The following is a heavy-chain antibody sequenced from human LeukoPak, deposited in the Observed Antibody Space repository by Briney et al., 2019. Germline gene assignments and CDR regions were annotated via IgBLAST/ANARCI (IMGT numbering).Heavy chain of an antibody. CDR1: GGTFSNYA. D-gene: IGHD1-1*01. CDR2: FIPVFGPA. Sequence: AASVKVSCKASGGTFSNYAVSWVRQAPGQGLEWMGGFIPVFGPANYAQKFQGRVTITADESTSTAYMELSSLRSEDTAVYYCAREGDLTTSGMAWYFDLWGRGTLVTVSS. CDR3: AREGDLTTSGMAWYFDL. V-gene: IGHV1-69*13. J-gene: IGHJ2*01.